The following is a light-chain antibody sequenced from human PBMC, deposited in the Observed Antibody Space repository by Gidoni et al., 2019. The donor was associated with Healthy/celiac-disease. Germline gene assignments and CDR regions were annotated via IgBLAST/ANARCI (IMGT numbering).Light chain of an antibody. CDR2: EVS. CDR3: MQGTHWPRT. J-gene: IGKJ1*01. CDR1: QSLVHSNGNTY. V-gene: IGKV2-30*02. Sequence: DVVMTQSPLSLPVTLGQPASISCRSSQSLVHSNGNTYLSWFQQRPGQSPRRLTYEVSKRDSGVPDRFSGSGSGTDFTLKISRVEAEDVGVYYCMQGTHWPRTFGQGTKVEIK.